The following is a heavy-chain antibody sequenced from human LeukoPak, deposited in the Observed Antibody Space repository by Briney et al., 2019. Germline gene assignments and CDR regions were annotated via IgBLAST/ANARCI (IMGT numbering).Heavy chain of an antibody. J-gene: IGHJ4*02. V-gene: IGHV4-59*08. CDR1: GGSISSNY. Sequence: SETLSLTCTVSGGSISSNYWSWIRQPPGKGLEWIGYMYNSGSTNYNPSLKSRVYISVDTSRNQFSLKPHSLTAADTAVYYCAKRRGLGTPYDYWGQGTLVTVSS. CDR2: MYNSGST. CDR3: AKRRGLGTPYDY. D-gene: IGHD1-1*01.